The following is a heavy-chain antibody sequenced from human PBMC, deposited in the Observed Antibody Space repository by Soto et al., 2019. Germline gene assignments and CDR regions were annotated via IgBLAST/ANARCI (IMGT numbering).Heavy chain of an antibody. CDR2: IYYSGST. V-gene: IGHV4-59*01. Sequence: SETLSLTCTVSGGSISSFYWSWIRQPPGKGLEWIGYIYYSGSTDYSPSLKSRVTISVDTSKNQFSLRLTSVTSADTAVYYCARGDYGDAYIYYWGQGTLVTVS. J-gene: IGHJ4*02. CDR1: GGSISSFY. D-gene: IGHD4-17*01. CDR3: ARGDYGDAYIYY.